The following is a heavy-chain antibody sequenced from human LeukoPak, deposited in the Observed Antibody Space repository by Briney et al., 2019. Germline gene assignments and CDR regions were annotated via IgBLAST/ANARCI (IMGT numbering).Heavy chain of an antibody. V-gene: IGHV4-34*01. J-gene: IGHJ4*02. Sequence: SETLSLTCTVSGGSISSYYWSWIRQPPGKGLEWIGEINHSGSTNYNPSLKSRVTISVDTSKNQFSLKLSSVTAADTAVYYCARGRSTVTTQDGDYWGQGTLVTVSS. CDR1: GGSISSYY. CDR3: ARGRSTVTTQDGDY. CDR2: INHSGST. D-gene: IGHD4-17*01.